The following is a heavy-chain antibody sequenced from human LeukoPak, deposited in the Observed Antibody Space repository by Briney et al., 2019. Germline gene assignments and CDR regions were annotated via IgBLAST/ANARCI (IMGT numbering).Heavy chain of an antibody. J-gene: IGHJ4*02. D-gene: IGHD3-10*01. CDR1: GFTFSTHG. Sequence: GRSLRLSCAASGFTFSTHGMYWVRQAPGKGLEWVAVIWYDGSKKYYADSVRGRFTISRDNSKNTPYLQMNSLRAEDTAVYYCAKDITMVRGGFDYWGQGTLVTVSS. CDR3: AKDITMVRGGFDY. V-gene: IGHV3-33*06. CDR2: IWYDGSKK.